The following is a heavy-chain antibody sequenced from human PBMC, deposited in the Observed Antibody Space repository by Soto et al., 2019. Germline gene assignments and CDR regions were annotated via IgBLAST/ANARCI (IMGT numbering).Heavy chain of an antibody. CDR3: ARHGNTVTTGYYYGMDV. D-gene: IGHD4-17*01. V-gene: IGHV4-39*01. J-gene: IGHJ6*02. CDR2: MYYSGRT. CDR1: GASISSSNYY. Sequence: SETLSLTCTVSGASISSSNYYWGWIRQPPVRGLEWIGTMYYSGRTYYNPSLKSRVTTSVDTSKNQFSLKLSAVTATDTAVYYCARHGNTVTTGYYYGMDVWGQGTTVTVSS.